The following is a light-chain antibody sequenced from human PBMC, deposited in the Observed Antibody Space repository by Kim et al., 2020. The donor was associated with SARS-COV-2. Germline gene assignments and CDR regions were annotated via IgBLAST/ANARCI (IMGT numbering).Light chain of an antibody. CDR2: GKT. J-gene: IGLJ3*02. CDR1: SLRRFY. CDR3: NSRDSTDNHWV. Sequence: SSELPQDPAVSVALGQTVRITCQGDSLRRFYASWYQQKPGQAPVLVIYGKTNRPSGIPDRFSGSSSGNTASLTITGAQAEDEADYYCNSRDSTDNHWVFGGGTQLTVL. V-gene: IGLV3-19*01.